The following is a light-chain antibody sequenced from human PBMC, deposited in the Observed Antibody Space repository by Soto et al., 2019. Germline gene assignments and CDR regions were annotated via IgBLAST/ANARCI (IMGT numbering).Light chain of an antibody. CDR1: QSVSGIY. CDR3: QQYGTSPPYT. V-gene: IGKV3-20*01. J-gene: IGKJ2*01. Sequence: LTQSPGTLSLSPGKRATLSCRASQSVSGIYLAWYQQKPGQAPRLLIYGASSSATGIPDRFSGSGSGTDFTLTISRLEPEDFAVYYCQQYGTSPPYTFGQGTKVDI. CDR2: GAS.